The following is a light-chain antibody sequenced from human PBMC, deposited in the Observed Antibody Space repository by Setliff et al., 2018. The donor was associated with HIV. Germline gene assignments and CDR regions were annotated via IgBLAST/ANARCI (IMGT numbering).Light chain of an antibody. CDR1: SSDVGGSNY. V-gene: IGLV2-14*03. CDR2: DVT. Sequence: QSALAQPASVSGSPGQSITISCTGTSSDVGGSNYVSWYQQYPDKAPKLMIYDVTNRPSGISNRFSGSKSGNTASLTISGLQAEDEADYYCSSYTSSISLYVFGTGTKVTVL. J-gene: IGLJ1*01. CDR3: SSYTSSISLYV.